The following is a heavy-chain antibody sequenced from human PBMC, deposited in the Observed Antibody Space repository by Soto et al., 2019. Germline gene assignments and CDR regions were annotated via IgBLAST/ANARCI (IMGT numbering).Heavy chain of an antibody. CDR2: IVVGSGNT. J-gene: IGHJ3*02. D-gene: IGHD3-10*01. CDR3: AAGPPSLWFGEFATNGDAFDI. V-gene: IGHV1-58*02. CDR1: GFTFTSSA. Sequence: ASVKVSCKASGFTFTSSAMQWVRQARGQRLEWIGWIVVGSGNTNYAQKFQERVTITRDMSTSTAYMELSSLRSEDTAVYYCAAGPPSLWFGEFATNGDAFDIWGQGTMVTVSS.